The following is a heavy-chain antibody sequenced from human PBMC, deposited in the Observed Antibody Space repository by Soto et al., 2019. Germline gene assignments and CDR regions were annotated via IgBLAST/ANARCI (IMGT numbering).Heavy chain of an antibody. CDR1: GGSISSGGYS. V-gene: IGHV4-30-2*01. D-gene: IGHD4-17*01. J-gene: IGHJ4*02. CDR2: IYHSGST. Sequence: SDTLSLTCAVSGGSISSGGYSWSWIRQPPGKGLEWIGYIYHSGSTYYNPSLKSRVTISVDRSKNQFSLKLSSVTAADTAVYYCARMASRLRKSFFDYWGQGTLVTVSS. CDR3: ARMASRLRKSFFDY.